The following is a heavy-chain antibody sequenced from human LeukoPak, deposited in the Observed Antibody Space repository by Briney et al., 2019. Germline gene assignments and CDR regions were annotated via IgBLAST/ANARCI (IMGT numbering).Heavy chain of an antibody. V-gene: IGHV3-33*01. J-gene: IGHJ6*02. D-gene: IGHD1-26*01. Sequence: GRSLRLSCAASGFTFSNYGMHWVRQAPGKGLEWVAIIWYDGNKKYYGDSGKGRFTISRDNSKNTLYLQMNSLRAEDTAVYFGKRDIYPLLSGYGMDVWGQGTTVIVSS. CDR3: KRDIYPLLSGYGMDV. CDR2: IWYDGNKK. CDR1: GFTFSNYG.